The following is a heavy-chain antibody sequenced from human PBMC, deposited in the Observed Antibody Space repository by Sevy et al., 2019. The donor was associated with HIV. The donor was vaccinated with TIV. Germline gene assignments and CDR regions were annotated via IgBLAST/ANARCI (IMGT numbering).Heavy chain of an antibody. J-gene: IGHJ6*02. D-gene: IGHD7-27*01. V-gene: IGHV3-30*02. CDR2: IQYDGTSK. Sequence: GGSLRLSCAASGFTLTTYGMHWVRQAPGKGLEWVAFIQYDGTSKYYSDSVKGRFTISRDNSKNTVYLQMNSLRADDTAVYYCAKREKHWVINSYYYPMDVWGQGTTVTVSS. CDR1: GFTLTTYG. CDR3: AKREKHWVINSYYYPMDV.